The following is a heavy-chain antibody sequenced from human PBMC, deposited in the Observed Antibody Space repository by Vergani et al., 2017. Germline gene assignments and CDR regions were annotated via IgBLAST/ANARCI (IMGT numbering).Heavy chain of an antibody. D-gene: IGHD3-10*01. CDR2: IRYDGSNE. V-gene: IGHV3-33*01. CDR3: ARDPHLGSGSYYQPGGV. J-gene: IGHJ6*02. CDR1: GFTFSSYG. Sequence: QVQLVESGGGVVQPGRSLRLSCAVSGFTFSSYGMHWVRQAPGKGLEWVAVIRYDGSNEHYGDSVKGRFTISRDNSKNTVYLQMSSLRVEDTAVYYCARDPHLGSGSYYQPGGVWGQGTTVTVSS.